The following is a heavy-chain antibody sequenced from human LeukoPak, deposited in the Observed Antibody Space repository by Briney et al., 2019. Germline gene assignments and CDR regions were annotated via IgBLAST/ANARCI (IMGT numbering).Heavy chain of an antibody. V-gene: IGHV1-2*02. Sequence: ASVKVSCEASAYTFTDYYLHWVRQAPGQGREWMGWIDPNSGGTRYAQNFQGRVTMTRHTSINTAYMELSSLTSDDTAVYYCARDNWIGGERLPFDYWGQGTLVTVSS. CDR1: AYTFTDYY. CDR3: ARDNWIGGERLPFDY. CDR2: IDPNSGGT. D-gene: IGHD1-1*01. J-gene: IGHJ4*02.